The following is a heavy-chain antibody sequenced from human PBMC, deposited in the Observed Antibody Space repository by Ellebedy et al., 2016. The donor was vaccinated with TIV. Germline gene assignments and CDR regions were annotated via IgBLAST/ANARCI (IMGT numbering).Heavy chain of an antibody. CDR1: GGSFSDYY. CDR3: ARLDTELVTVDEYYYYMDV. Sequence: SETLSLTCAVYGGSFSDYYWSWIRQSPGKGLEWIGEINHSGSTNYNPSLKSRVTISMDTSKNQFSLNLKSVTADDTAMYYCARLDTELVTVDEYYYYMDVWGKGTTVTVSS. V-gene: IGHV4-34*01. D-gene: IGHD3-9*01. CDR2: INHSGST. J-gene: IGHJ6*03.